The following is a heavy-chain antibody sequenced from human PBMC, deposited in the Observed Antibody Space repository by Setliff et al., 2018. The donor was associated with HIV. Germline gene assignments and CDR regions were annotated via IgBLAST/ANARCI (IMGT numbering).Heavy chain of an antibody. V-gene: IGHV3-11*04. CDR3: ARDIPPEYPGFDL. D-gene: IGHD6-6*01. CDR1: GFRFSDYY. CDR2: ISSSGRTI. J-gene: IGHJ3*01. Sequence: GGSLRLSCAASGFRFSDYYMNWIRQAPGKGLEWTSSISSSGRTIKYADSVKGRFTISRDNAKRSLYLQMNSLRVEDTAVYYCARDIPPEYPGFDLWGQGTVVTVSS.